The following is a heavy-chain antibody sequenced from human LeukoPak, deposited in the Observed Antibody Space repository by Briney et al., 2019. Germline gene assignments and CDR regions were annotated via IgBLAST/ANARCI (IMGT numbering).Heavy chain of an antibody. CDR2: ISYGGGTK. J-gene: IGHJ6*03. CDR3: ARGGPSNGGSCNADYFYYYMDV. CDR1: VFTFSDYY. V-gene: IGHV3-11*04. Sequence: PGGSLRLSCAASVFTFSDYYINWIRQAPGKGLEWVSYISYGGGTKHYADSVKGRFTVSRDNAKNSVILQMNSLRAEDTAVYYCARGGPSNGGSCNADYFYYYMDVWGKGTTVTVSS. D-gene: IGHD2-15*01.